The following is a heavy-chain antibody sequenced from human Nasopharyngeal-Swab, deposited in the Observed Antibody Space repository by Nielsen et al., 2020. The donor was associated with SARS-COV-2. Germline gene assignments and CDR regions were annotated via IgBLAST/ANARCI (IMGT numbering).Heavy chain of an antibody. V-gene: IGHV3-74*01. Sequence: GGSLRLSCAASGFIFGSYWLYWVRQVPGKGLMWVSRISPDGGRADYADSVLGRFTFSRDNAKNTVHLQMNSLRPKDTAVYFCVRAYLYGGPSFWGQGALVTVSS. CDR1: GFIFGSYW. CDR3: VRAYLYGGPSF. CDR2: ISPDGGRA. J-gene: IGHJ4*02. D-gene: IGHD4-23*01.